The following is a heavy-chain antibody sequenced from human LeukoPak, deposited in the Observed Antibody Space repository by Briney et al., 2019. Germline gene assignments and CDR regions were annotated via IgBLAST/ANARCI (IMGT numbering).Heavy chain of an antibody. Sequence: GGSLRLSCAASGFTFSTYAMSWVRQPPGKGLEWVSDISGSGGSTYYADSVKGRFTISRDNSKNTLYLQMDSLRAEDTAVYYCAGRRRDGYSYYYGMDVWGQGTTVTVSS. CDR3: AGRRRDGYSYYYGMDV. D-gene: IGHD5-24*01. CDR1: GFTFSTYA. V-gene: IGHV3-23*01. J-gene: IGHJ6*02. CDR2: ISGSGGST.